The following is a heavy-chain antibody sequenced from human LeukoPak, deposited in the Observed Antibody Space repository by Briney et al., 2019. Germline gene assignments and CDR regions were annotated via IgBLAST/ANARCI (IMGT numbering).Heavy chain of an antibody. V-gene: IGHV3-30*02. CDR2: IRYDGSNK. CDR3: AGPMGPAAIFGFDY. J-gene: IGHJ4*02. D-gene: IGHD2-2*01. CDR1: GFTFSSYG. Sequence: GGSLSRSCAASGFTFSSYGMHWVRQAPGKGLEGVAFIRYDGSNKYYADLVKGRFTISRDNAKNSLYLQMNSLRAEDTAVYYCAGPMGPAAIFGFDYWGQGTLVTASS.